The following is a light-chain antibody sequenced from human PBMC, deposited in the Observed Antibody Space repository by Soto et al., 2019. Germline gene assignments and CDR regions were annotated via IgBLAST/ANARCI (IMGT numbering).Light chain of an antibody. V-gene: IGKV3-20*01. Sequence: EIVLTQSPGTLSLSPGERASLSCRASQSVSSSYLAWYQQKPGQAPRLLIYGASSRATGIPDRFSGSGSGTDFTLTISRLEPEDFAVYYCQQYGSSALTFGGRTKVDI. CDR2: GAS. J-gene: IGKJ4*01. CDR1: QSVSSSY. CDR3: QQYGSSALT.